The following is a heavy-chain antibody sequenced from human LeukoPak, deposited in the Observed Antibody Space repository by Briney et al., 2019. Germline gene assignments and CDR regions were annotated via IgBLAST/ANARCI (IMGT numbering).Heavy chain of an antibody. Sequence: QPGGSLRLSCAASGFTFSSYDMHWVRQATGKGLEWVSAIGTAGDTYYPGSVKGRFTISRENAKNSLYLQMNSLRAGDTAVYYCARVRRRGDFDYWGQGTLVTVSS. J-gene: IGHJ4*02. CDR2: IGTAGDT. CDR3: ARVRRRGDFDY. CDR1: GFTFSSYD. V-gene: IGHV3-13*01.